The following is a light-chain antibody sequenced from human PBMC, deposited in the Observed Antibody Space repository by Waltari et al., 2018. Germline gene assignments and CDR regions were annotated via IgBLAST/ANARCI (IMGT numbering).Light chain of an antibody. Sequence: NFLLTQPRSVSESPGKTVTISCTRTGGSIANNYVQWYQQRPGSAPTTVIFEDIQRPPGVPARFSGSVDRSSNSASLTISGLQVEDEAVYYCQSYEPNPGVFGGGTQLTVL. CDR3: QSYEPNPGV. V-gene: IGLV6-57*03. CDR2: EDI. CDR1: GGSIANNY. J-gene: IGLJ3*02.